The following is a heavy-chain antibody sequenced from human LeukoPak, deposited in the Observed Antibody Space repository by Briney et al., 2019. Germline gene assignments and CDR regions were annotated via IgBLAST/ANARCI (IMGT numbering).Heavy chain of an antibody. J-gene: IGHJ4*01. CDR2: ILDNGDT. CDR1: GFTVSNNY. Sequence: GGSLRLSCAASGFTVSNNYMSWVRQVPGKGPEWVSGILDNGDTNYADSVKGRFTISRDNSKNTLYLQMSSLRADDTAVYYCVRGRLFRGGFDSWGHGTLVTVS. D-gene: IGHD2-15*01. V-gene: IGHV3-53*01. CDR3: VRGRLFRGGFDS.